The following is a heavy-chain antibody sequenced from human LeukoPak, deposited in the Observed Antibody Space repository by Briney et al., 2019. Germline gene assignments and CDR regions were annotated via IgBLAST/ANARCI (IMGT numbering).Heavy chain of an antibody. CDR3: AKYGSYSGSSRAGAFDI. D-gene: IGHD1-26*01. V-gene: IGHV3-30*02. CDR1: GFTFSSYG. Sequence: GGSLRLSCAASGFTFSSYGMHWVRQAPGKGLEWVAFIRYDGRNKYYADSVKGRFTISRDNSKNTLYLQMNSLRAEDTAVYYCAKYGSYSGSSRAGAFDIWGQGTMVTVSS. CDR2: IRYDGRNK. J-gene: IGHJ3*02.